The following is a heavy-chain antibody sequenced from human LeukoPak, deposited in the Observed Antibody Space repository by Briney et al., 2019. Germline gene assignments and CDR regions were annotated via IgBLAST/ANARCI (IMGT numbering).Heavy chain of an antibody. CDR2: ISSSGTTI. V-gene: IGHV3-11*04. CDR3: ARDPSYSSSSRWFDP. Sequence: PGGSLRLSCAASGFTFSDYYMNWIRQAPGKGLEWLSYISSSGTTIYYADSVKGRFTISRDNAKNLSYLQMNSLRAEDTAVYYCARDPSYSSSSRWFDPWGQGTLVTVSS. CDR1: GFTFSDYY. J-gene: IGHJ5*02. D-gene: IGHD6-13*01.